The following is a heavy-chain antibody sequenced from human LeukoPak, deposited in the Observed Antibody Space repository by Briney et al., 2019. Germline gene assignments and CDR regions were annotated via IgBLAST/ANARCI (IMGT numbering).Heavy chain of an antibody. CDR1: GGSISSGDYY. D-gene: IGHD6-13*01. Sequence: SQTLSLTCTVSGGSISSGDYYWSWIRQPPGKGLEWIGYIYYSGSTYYNPSLKSRVTISVDTSKNQFSPKLSSVTAADTAVYYCARAGSSSWYYYWFDPWGQGTLVTVSS. J-gene: IGHJ5*02. V-gene: IGHV4-30-4*08. CDR2: IYYSGST. CDR3: ARAGSSSWYYYWFDP.